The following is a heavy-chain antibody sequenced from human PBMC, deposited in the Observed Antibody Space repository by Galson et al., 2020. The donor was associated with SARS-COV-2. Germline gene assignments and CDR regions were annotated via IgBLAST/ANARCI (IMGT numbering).Heavy chain of an antibody. CDR1: GDTFSSYA. CDR2: IIPFFDTT. CDR3: ARGSIAAPHYLDS. D-gene: IGHD6-6*01. Sequence: SVKVSCKASGDTFSSYAISWVRQAPGQGLKWMGGIIPFFDTTNYAQMFQGRVTITADKSTNTVYMELSSLRSEDTAVYYCARGSIAAPHYLDSWGQGTLVTVSS. J-gene: IGHJ4*02. V-gene: IGHV1-69*06.